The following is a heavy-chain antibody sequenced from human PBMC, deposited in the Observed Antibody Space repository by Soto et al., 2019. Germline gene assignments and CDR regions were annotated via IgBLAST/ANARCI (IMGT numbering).Heavy chain of an antibody. CDR1: GFTFSSYG. D-gene: IGHD3-22*01. Sequence: GGSLRLSCAASGFTFSSYGMHWVRQAPGKGLEWVAVIWYDGSNKYYADSVKGRFTISRDNSKNTLYLQMNSLRAEDTAVYYWATSRGYYIQRFDPWGQGTLVTVSS. CDR3: ATSRGYYIQRFDP. J-gene: IGHJ5*02. V-gene: IGHV3-33*01. CDR2: IWYDGSNK.